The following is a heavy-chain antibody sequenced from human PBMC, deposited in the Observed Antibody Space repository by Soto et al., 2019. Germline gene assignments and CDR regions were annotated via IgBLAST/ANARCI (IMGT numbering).Heavy chain of an antibody. Sequence: SVKVSCKASGGTFSSYAISWVRQAPGQGLEWMGGIIPIFGTANYAQKFQGRVTITADESTSTAYMELSSLRSEDTAVYYCARDQRRLEDFWCGYFDSWGQGTPVTVSS. CDR2: IIPIFGTA. CDR3: ARDQRRLEDFWCGYFDS. D-gene: IGHD3-3*01. J-gene: IGHJ4*02. CDR1: GGTFSSYA. V-gene: IGHV1-69*13.